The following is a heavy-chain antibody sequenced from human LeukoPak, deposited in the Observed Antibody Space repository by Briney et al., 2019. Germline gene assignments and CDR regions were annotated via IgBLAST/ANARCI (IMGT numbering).Heavy chain of an antibody. CDR3: ARDLRQAAHIYGSGSYYVGGWFDP. CDR2: MNPNSGNT. D-gene: IGHD3-10*01. Sequence: ASVKVSCKASGYTFTSYDINWVRQATGQGLEWMGWMNPNSGNTGYAQKFQGRVTITRNTSISTAYMELSSLRSEDTAVYYCARDLRQAAHIYGSGSYYVGGWFDPWGQGTLVTVSS. CDR1: GYTFTSYD. V-gene: IGHV1-8*03. J-gene: IGHJ5*02.